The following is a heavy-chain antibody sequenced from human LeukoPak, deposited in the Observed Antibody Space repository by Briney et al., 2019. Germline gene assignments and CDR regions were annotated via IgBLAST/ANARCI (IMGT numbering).Heavy chain of an antibody. CDR2: MRQDGSEK. V-gene: IGHV3-7*01. Sequence: GGSLRLSCAASGFTFRNHIISWIRQPPGKGLEWVANMRQDGSEKFYVDSVKGRFTISRDDAKNSLYLQMDSLKAEDTALYYCAREGDAFDFWGQGTMVTVSS. J-gene: IGHJ3*01. CDR3: AREGDAFDF. CDR1: GFTFRNHI.